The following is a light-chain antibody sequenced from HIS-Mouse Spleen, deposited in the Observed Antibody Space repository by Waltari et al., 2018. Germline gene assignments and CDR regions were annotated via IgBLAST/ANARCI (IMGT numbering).Light chain of an antibody. CDR3: CSYAGSYTWV. CDR1: SSDVGGYNY. V-gene: IGLV2-11*01. Sequence: QSALTQPRSVSGSPGQSVTISCTGTSSDVGGYNYVSWYQQHPGKAPKLMIYAVSKRPSGVPDLFSGSKSGNTTSLTISGLQAEDEADYYCCSYAGSYTWVFGGGTKLTVL. J-gene: IGLJ3*02. CDR2: AVS.